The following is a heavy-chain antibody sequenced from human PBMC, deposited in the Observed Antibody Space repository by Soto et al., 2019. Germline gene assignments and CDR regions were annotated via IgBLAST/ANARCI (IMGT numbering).Heavy chain of an antibody. J-gene: IGHJ5*02. CDR1: GYTFTGYY. CDR2: INPNSGGT. Sequence: ASVKVSCKASGYTFTGYYMHWVRQAPGQGLEWMGWINPNSGGTNYAQKFQGWVTMTRDTSISTAYMELSRLRSDDTAVYYCAMSIADRYATWFDPWGQGTLVTVSS. CDR3: AMSIADRYATWFDP. V-gene: IGHV1-2*04. D-gene: IGHD6-6*01.